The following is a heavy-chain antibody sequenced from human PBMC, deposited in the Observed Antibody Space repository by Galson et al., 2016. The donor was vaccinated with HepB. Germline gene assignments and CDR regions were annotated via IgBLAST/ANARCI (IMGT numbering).Heavy chain of an antibody. CDR2: IYYSGST. CDR3: ASLVFEGSYLFDY. V-gene: IGHV4-31*03. J-gene: IGHJ4*02. Sequence: TLSLTCTVSGGSIRSGGHYWSWIRHHPGKGLEWIGYIYYSGSTYYNPSLESRVTISVDKSQSQFSLKLNSVTAAATALYYCASLVFEGSYLFDYWGQGTLVTVSS. CDR1: GGSIRSGGHY. D-gene: IGHD1-26*01.